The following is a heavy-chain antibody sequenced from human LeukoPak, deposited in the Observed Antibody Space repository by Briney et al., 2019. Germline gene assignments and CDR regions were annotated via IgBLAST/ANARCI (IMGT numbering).Heavy chain of an antibody. CDR3: ARGPTIVVVPAAINV. CDR2: ISSRSNYI. Sequence: GGSLRLSCAASGFTFSTYSMNWVRQAPGKGLEWVSCISSRSNYIQYTDSVKGRFTISRDNAKNSLYLQMNSLRAGDTAVYYCARGPTIVVVPAAINVWGQGTTVTVSS. CDR1: GFTFSTYS. D-gene: IGHD2-2*01. J-gene: IGHJ6*02. V-gene: IGHV3-21*01.